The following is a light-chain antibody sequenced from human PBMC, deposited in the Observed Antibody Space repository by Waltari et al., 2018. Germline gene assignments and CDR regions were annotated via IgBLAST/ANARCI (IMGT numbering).Light chain of an antibody. J-gene: IGKJ2*01. CDR1: QSVGSN. CDR2: GAS. Sequence: EIVMTQSPATLSVSPGERATLSCRARQSVGSNFAWYQQKPGQAPSLLIYGASTRATGVPARIIGTGSGTEFTLTHSSLQPDDFATNYCQQYNSYPSYTFGQGTKLEIK. CDR3: QQYNSYPSYT. V-gene: IGKV3-15*01.